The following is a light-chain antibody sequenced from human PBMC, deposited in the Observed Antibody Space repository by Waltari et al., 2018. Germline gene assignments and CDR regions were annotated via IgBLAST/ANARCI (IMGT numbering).Light chain of an antibody. CDR1: QAIRDD. Sequence: DIQLIQSPSSLSASVGDRVTITCRASQAIRDDLSWHQQKPGKAPKRLIYAASSLQSGVPSRFSGSGSGTEFTLTITSLQPEDFATYYCLQHNDYPVTFGQGTRLEFK. CDR2: AAS. CDR3: LQHNDYPVT. J-gene: IGKJ5*01. V-gene: IGKV1-17*01.